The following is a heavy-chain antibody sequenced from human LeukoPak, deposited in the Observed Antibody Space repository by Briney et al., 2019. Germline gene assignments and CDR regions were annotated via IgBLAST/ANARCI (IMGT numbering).Heavy chain of an antibody. Sequence: GGSLRLACAAAGFTFSSYWMSWVRQAPGKWLGWVANIKQDGSEKYYVDSVKGRFTISRDNAKNSLYLQMNSLRAEDTAVYYCARDSGGVIVVVPAAFDYWGQGTLVTVSS. V-gene: IGHV3-7*01. CDR1: GFTFSSYW. CDR3: ARDSGGVIVVVPAAFDY. J-gene: IGHJ4*02. D-gene: IGHD2-2*01. CDR2: IKQDGSEK.